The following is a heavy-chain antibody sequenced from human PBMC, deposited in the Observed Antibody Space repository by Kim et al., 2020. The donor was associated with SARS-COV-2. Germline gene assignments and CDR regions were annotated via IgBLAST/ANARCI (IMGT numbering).Heavy chain of an antibody. D-gene: IGHD6-25*01. Sequence: SVKVSCKASGGTFSSYAISWVRQAPGQGLEWMGGIIPIFGTANYAQKFQGRVTITADESTSTAYMELSSLRSEDTAVYYCAREVPRGRLPLGYWGQGTLVTVSS. J-gene: IGHJ4*02. CDR1: GGTFSSYA. CDR3: AREVPRGRLPLGY. CDR2: IIPIFGTA. V-gene: IGHV1-69*13.